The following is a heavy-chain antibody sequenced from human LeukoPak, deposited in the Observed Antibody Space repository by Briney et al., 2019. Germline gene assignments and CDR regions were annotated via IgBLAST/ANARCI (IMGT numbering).Heavy chain of an antibody. J-gene: IGHJ5*02. CDR1: GFTFNDYY. Sequence: GGSLRLSCAASGFTFNDYYMSWIRQAPGKGLEWLSYINIGGTNTHYADTVKGRFTISRDNAKKSLYLEMNNLRAEDTAVYYCATDGAGFDTWGQGVLVTVSS. CDR2: INIGGTNT. V-gene: IGHV3-11*01. CDR3: ATDGAGFDT.